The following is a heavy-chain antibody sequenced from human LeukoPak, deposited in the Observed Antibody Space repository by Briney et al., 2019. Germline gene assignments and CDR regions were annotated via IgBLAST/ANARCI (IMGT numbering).Heavy chain of an antibody. CDR1: GFTVSSNY. V-gene: IGHV3-66*01. Sequence: GGSLRLSCAASGFTVSSNYMSWVRQAPGKGLEWVSVIYSGGSTYYADSVKGRFTISRDNSKNTLYLQMNSLRAEDTAVYYCAREVENYYDSSGYFDYWGQGTLVTVSS. CDR3: AREVENYYDSSGYFDY. CDR2: IYSGGST. J-gene: IGHJ4*02. D-gene: IGHD3-22*01.